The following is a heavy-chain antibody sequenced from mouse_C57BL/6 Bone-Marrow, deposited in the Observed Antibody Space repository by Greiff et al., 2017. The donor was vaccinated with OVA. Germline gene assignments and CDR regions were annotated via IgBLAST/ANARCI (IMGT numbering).Heavy chain of an antibody. V-gene: IGHV1-4*01. CDR3: ARGGGQLRLRRAMDY. CDR1: GYTFTSYT. D-gene: IGHD3-2*02. J-gene: IGHJ4*01. CDR2: IKPSSGYT. Sequence: VQLQQSGAELARPGASVQMSCKASGYTFTSYTMNWVKPRPGQGLEWIGYIKPSSGYTKYNQKFKDKATLTADKSSSTAYMQLSSLTSEDSAVDYCARGGGQLRLRRAMDYWGQGTSVTVSS.